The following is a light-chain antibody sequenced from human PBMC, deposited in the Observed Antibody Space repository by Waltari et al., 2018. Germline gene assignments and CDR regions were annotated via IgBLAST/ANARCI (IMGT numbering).Light chain of an antibody. Sequence: EIVLTQSPATLSLSPGARATLSCRASHSISSSFLAWYQQKPGQAPRLLIYDTFSRALGIPDRFSGSGSGTDFTLTISRLEPEDFAVYYCHQYGISPPFTFGPGTRVEI. CDR2: DTF. J-gene: IGKJ3*01. CDR3: HQYGISPPFT. CDR1: HSISSSF. V-gene: IGKV3-20*01.